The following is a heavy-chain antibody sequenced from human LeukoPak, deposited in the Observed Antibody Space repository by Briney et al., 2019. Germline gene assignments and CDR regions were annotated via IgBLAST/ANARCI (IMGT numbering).Heavy chain of an antibody. V-gene: IGHV4-34*01. Sequence: PSETLSLTCAVYGGSFSGYYWSWIRQPPGKGLEWIGEINHSGSTNYNPSLKSRVTISVDTSKNQFSLKLCSVTAADTAVYYCARGFSSSWYHYFDYWGQGTLVTVSS. J-gene: IGHJ4*02. D-gene: IGHD6-13*01. CDR1: GGSFSGYY. CDR3: ARGFSSSWYHYFDY. CDR2: INHSGST.